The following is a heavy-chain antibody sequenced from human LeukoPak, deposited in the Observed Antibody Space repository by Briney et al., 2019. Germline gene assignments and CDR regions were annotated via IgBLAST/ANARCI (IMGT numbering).Heavy chain of an antibody. CDR3: TTPYYYDSSGYSHDAFDI. D-gene: IGHD3-22*01. J-gene: IGHJ3*02. CDR2: ISGSGGST. Sequence: GGSLRLSCAASGFTFTSYSMSRVRQAPGKGLEWVSAISGSGGSTYYADSVKGRFTISRDNSKNTLYLQMNSLRAEDTAVYYCTTPYYYDSSGYSHDAFDIWGQGTMVTVSS. CDR1: GFTFTSYS. V-gene: IGHV3-23*01.